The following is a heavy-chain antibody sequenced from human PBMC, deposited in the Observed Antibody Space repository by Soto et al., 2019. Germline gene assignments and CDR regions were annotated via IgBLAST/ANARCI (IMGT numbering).Heavy chain of an antibody. J-gene: IGHJ4*02. CDR3: ARDDYHLPEFDH. Sequence: GGSLRLSCAASGFTFSTYGMHWVRQAPGKGLEWVSLISHDGTNKYYPDSVKGRFTVSRDNSKKTLYLQINSLRGEDTAVYFCARDDYHLPEFDHWGQGTLVTVYS. D-gene: IGHD2-2*01. CDR1: GFTFSTYG. CDR2: ISHDGTNK. V-gene: IGHV3-30*03.